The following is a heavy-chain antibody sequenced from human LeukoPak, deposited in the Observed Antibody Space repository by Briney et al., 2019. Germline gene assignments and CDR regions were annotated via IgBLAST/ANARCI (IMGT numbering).Heavy chain of an antibody. CDR3: ARGDDSGYYDYFDY. J-gene: IGHJ4*02. V-gene: IGHV3-23*05. CDR2: IYTGGNT. Sequence: GGSLRLSCAASGFTFSNYAMNWVRQAPGKGLEWVSTIYTGGNTYYAASVKGRFTISRDFSKNTVFLHMNGLRAEDTAMYYCARGDDSGYYDYFDYWGQGALVTVSS. CDR1: GFTFSNYA. D-gene: IGHD3-22*01.